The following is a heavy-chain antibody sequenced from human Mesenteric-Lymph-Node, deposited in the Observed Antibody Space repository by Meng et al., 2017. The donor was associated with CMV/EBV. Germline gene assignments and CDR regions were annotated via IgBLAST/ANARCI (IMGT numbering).Heavy chain of an antibody. J-gene: IGHJ4*02. CDR2: MWWNDDK. CDR3: AFVDDNSNSYEDFDY. Sequence: FSLKTSGGGVAWIRQPPGKALEELALMWWNDDKVYSPSLKSRLTINKDTSINQVVLIMTNKGPVNTATYDCAFVDDNSNSYEDFDYWGQGTVVTVSS. D-gene: IGHD3-22*01. CDR1: FSLKTSGGG. V-gene: IGHV2-5*01.